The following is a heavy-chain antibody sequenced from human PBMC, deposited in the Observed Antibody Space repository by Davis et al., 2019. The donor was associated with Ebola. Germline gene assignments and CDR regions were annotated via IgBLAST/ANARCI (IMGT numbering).Heavy chain of an antibody. Sequence: PGGSLRLSCAASGFTVSDKYMSWVRQAPGKGPEWVSVIYRDERTYYANSVRGRFTISRDNSKNTIYLQMDSLRVDDTAMYYCARHVCGDFWYFDLWGRGTRVTVSS. J-gene: IGHJ2*01. V-gene: IGHV3-66*04. CDR3: ARHVCGDFWYFDL. CDR2: IYRDERT. D-gene: IGHD4-17*01. CDR1: GFTVSDKY.